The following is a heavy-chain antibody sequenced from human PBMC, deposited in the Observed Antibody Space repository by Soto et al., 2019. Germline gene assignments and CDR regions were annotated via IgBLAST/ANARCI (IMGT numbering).Heavy chain of an antibody. CDR2: IYYSGST. J-gene: IGHJ4*02. CDR1: GGSISGYY. D-gene: IGHD6-13*01. Sequence: SETLSLTCTVSGGSISGYYWSWIRQPPGKGLEWIGYIYYSGSTNYNPSLKSRVTISVDTSKNQFSLKLSSATAADTAVYYCARRYSSSFDYWGQGTLVTVSS. CDR3: ARRYSSSFDY. V-gene: IGHV4-59*01.